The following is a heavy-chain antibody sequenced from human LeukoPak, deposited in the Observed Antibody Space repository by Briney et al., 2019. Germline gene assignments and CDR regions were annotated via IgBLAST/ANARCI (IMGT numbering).Heavy chain of an antibody. D-gene: IGHD1-1*01. J-gene: IGHJ4*02. CDR3: VRGDLDH. V-gene: IGHV3-7*03. Sequence: KGLEWVATINHDGRETYYVDSVRGRFTIFRDNAKNSMCLQMTSLRAEDTAVYFCVRGDLDHWGQGTLITVSS. CDR2: INHDGRET.